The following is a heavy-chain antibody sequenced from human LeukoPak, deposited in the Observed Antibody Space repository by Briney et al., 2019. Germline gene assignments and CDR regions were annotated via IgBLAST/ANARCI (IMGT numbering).Heavy chain of an antibody. CDR2: IYKSGST. CDR1: GESINPYY. V-gene: IGHV4-4*07. J-gene: IGHJ6*03. Sequence: KPSETLSLTCTVSGESINPYYWNWIRQPAGKGLEWIGHIYKSGSTNYNPSPKSRVTMSLDTSKNQFSLKLRSVTAADTAVYFCARSFLDYMDVWGKGTTVTVSS. CDR3: ARSFLDYMDV. D-gene: IGHD2/OR15-2a*01.